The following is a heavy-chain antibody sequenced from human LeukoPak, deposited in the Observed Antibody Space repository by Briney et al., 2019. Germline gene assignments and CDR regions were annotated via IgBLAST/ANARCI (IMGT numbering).Heavy chain of an antibody. CDR1: GYTFTNYA. Sequence: ASVKVSCKASGYTFTNYAMNWVRQAPGQGLEWMGWINTNTGNPTYAQGFTGRFVLSLDTSVSTAYLQISSLKAEDTAVYYCARGLVLMVYASQFDPWGQGTLVTVSS. D-gene: IGHD2-8*01. CDR2: INTNTGNP. V-gene: IGHV7-4-1*02. CDR3: ARGLVLMVYASQFDP. J-gene: IGHJ5*02.